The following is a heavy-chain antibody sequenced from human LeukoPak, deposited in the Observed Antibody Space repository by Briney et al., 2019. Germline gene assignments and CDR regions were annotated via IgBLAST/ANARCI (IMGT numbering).Heavy chain of an antibody. J-gene: IGHJ3*02. V-gene: IGHV4-39*07. CDR2: IYYSGST. Sequence: SETLSLTCTVSGGSISSSSYYWGWIRQPPGKGLEWIGSIYYSGSTYYNPSLKSRVTMSVDTSKNQFSLKLSSVTAADTAVYFCARGLRADSFDIWGQGTMVNGSS. D-gene: IGHD3-22*01. CDR1: GGSISSSSYY. CDR3: ARGLRADSFDI.